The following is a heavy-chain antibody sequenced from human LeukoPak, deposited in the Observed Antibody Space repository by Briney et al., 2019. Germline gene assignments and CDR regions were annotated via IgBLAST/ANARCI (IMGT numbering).Heavy chain of an antibody. Sequence: GGSLRLSCAASGFTVSINFITWVRQAPGKGLEWVSVITPGGSTYYADSVKGRFTVSRDDSKNTVYLQMKSLRVEDTAVYYCAREDALDYWGQGTLVTVSS. J-gene: IGHJ4*02. D-gene: IGHD2-8*01. CDR2: ITPGGST. CDR3: AREDALDY. V-gene: IGHV3-53*01. CDR1: GFTVSINF.